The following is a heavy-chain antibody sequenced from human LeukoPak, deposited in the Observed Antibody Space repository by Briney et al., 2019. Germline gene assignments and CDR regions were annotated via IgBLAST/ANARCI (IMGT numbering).Heavy chain of an antibody. CDR2: IYSGGST. CDR3: ARGLGGNSRAAPYYFDY. CDR1: GLSVSSNY. J-gene: IGHJ4*02. V-gene: IGHV3-66*02. Sequence: GGSLRLSCAASGLSVSSNYMSWVRQAPGKGREWVSVIYSGGSTYYADSVKGRFTISRDNSKNTLYLQMNSLRAEDTAVYYCARGLGGNSRAAPYYFDYWGQGTLVTVSS. D-gene: IGHD4-23*01.